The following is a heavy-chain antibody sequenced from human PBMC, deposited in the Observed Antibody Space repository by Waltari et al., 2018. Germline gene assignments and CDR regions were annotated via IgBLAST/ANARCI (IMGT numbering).Heavy chain of an antibody. D-gene: IGHD2-15*01. CDR1: GDSISSSYW. CDR2: INRSGRT. V-gene: IGHV4-4*02. J-gene: IGHJ4*02. Sequence: QLQLQQSGPGLVKPSEFLSRTCTVSGDSISSSYWWSWVRQSPKKGLEWIGQINRSGRTNYHPAFESRVIVSIDSSNGQFSLTLLSATAADTAVYYCARDRGRGIYLDTWGQGTLVTVSP. CDR3: ARDRGRGIYLDT.